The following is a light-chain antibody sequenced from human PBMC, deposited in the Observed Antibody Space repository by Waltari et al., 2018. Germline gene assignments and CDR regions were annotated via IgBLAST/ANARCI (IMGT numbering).Light chain of an antibody. CDR2: QDS. J-gene: IGLJ2*01. CDR1: KLGDNY. Sequence: SYELTQPPSVSASPGQTASITCSGDKLGDNYACWYQQKPGQSPVLVIYQDSKRPSGIPERFSGSNSGNTATLTISGTQAMDEADYYCQAWDSSTAVFGGGTKLTVL. V-gene: IGLV3-1*01. CDR3: QAWDSSTAV.